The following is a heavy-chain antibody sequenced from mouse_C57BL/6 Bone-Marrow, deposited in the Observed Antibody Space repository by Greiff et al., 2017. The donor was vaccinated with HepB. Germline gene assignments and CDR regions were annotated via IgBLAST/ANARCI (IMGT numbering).Heavy chain of an antibody. D-gene: IGHD3-3*01. CDR1: GFTFSSYA. Sequence: EVQLVESGGGLVKPGGSLKLSCAASGFTFSSYAMSWVRQTPEKRLEGVATISDGGSYTYYPDNVKGRFTISRDNAKNNLYLQMSHLKSEDTAMYYCARDGGGRGFADWGQGTLVTVAA. CDR2: ISDGGSYT. CDR3: ARDGGGRGFAD. V-gene: IGHV5-4*01. J-gene: IGHJ3*01.